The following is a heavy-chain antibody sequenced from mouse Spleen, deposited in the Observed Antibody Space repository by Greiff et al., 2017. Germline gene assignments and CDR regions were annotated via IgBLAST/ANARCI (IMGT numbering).Heavy chain of an antibody. J-gene: IGHJ2*01. V-gene: IGHV1-81*01. CDR1: GYTFTSYG. D-gene: IGHD6-1*01. CDR3: ARPSYFDY. Sequence: VQLQESGAELARPGASVKLSCKASGYTFTSYGISWVKQRTGQGLEWIGEIYPRSGNTYYNEKFKGKATLTADKSSSTAYMELRSLTSEDSAVYFCARPSYFDYWGQGTTLTVSS. CDR2: IYPRSGNT.